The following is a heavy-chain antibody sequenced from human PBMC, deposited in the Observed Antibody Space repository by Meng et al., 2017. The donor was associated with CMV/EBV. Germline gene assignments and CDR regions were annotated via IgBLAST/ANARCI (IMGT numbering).Heavy chain of an antibody. CDR2: ISAYNGNT. V-gene: IGHV1-18*01. CDR1: GYTFTSYG. CDR3: ARVFIVVVPAAMDPPDY. Sequence: ASVKVSCQASGYTFTSYGISWVRQAPGQGLEWMGWISAYNGNTNYAQKLKGRVTMTTDTSTSTAYMELRSLRFDDTAVYYCARVFIVVVPAAMDPPDYWGQGTLVTVSS. J-gene: IGHJ4*02. D-gene: IGHD2-2*01.